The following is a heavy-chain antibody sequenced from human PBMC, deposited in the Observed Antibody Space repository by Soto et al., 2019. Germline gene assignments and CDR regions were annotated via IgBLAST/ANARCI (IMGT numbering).Heavy chain of an antibody. J-gene: IGHJ3*02. CDR2: IIPILGTA. D-gene: IGHD5-18*01. CDR3: ARRKKGYSYGYDAFDI. Sequence: ASGKVSCKASGGTVSGYTISWVRQAPGQGLEWMGRIIPILGTANYAQKFQGRVTITADKSTSTAYMELSSLRSEDTAVYYCARRKKGYSYGYDAFDIWGQGTMVTVSS. V-gene: IGHV1-69*08. CDR1: GGTVSGYT.